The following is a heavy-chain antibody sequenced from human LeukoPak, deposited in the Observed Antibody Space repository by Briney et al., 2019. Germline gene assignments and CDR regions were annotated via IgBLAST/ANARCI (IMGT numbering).Heavy chain of an antibody. CDR1: RFTFSSYD. J-gene: IGHJ4*02. V-gene: IGHV3-23*01. D-gene: IGHD3-10*01. CDR3: AKCDLITMVRGAFDY. Sequence: GGSLRLSCAASRFTFSSYDMSWVRQAPGKGLEWVSAISGSGGSTYYADSVKGRFTISRDNSKNTLYLQMNSLRAEDTAVYYCAKCDLITMVRGAFDYWGQGTLVTVSS. CDR2: ISGSGGST.